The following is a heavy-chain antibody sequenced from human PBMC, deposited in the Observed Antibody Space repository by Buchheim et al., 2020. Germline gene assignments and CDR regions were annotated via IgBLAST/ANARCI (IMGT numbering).Heavy chain of an antibody. CDR2: IYYSGST. CDR1: GGSISSSIYY. J-gene: IGHJ5*02. V-gene: IGHV4-39*01. D-gene: IGHD2-2*01. Sequence: QLQLQESGPGLVKPSETLSLTCTVSGGSISSSIYYWGWIRQPPGQGLEWIGSIYYSGSTYYNPSLKSRVTISVDTSKNQFSLKLSSVTAADTAVYYCARVSRAGTSFNWFDPWGQGTL. CDR3: ARVSRAGTSFNWFDP.